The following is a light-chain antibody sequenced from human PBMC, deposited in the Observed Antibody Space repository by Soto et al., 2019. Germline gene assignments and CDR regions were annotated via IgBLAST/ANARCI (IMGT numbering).Light chain of an antibody. V-gene: IGLV2-14*01. J-gene: IGLJ3*02. CDR3: ISYPSSSNWV. CDR2: EVS. CDR1: SSDVGGYNY. Sequence: QSVLTQPASVSGSPGQSITISCTGTSSDVGGYNYVSWYQQHPGKAPKLMIYEVSNRPSGVSDRFSGSRSGNTASLTISGLQAEDESDYYCISYPSSSNWVFGGGT.